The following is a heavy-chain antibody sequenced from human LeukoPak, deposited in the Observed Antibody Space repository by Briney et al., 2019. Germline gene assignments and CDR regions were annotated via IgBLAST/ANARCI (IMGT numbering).Heavy chain of an antibody. J-gene: IGHJ6*02. CDR3: ARGGTTGPHMYGFDV. Sequence: SETLSLTCAVYGGFFSDYYWSWIRQPPGKGLEWIAEINHSGSINYNPSLKSRVTISVDTPKNQFSVKLSSVTAADTAVYYCARGGTTGPHMYGFDVWGQGTTVTVSS. V-gene: IGHV4-34*01. CDR1: GGFFSDYY. CDR2: INHSGSI. D-gene: IGHD1-1*01.